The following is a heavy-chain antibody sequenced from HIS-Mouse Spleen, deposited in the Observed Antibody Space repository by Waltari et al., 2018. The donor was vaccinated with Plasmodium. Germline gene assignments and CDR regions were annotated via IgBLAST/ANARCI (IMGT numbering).Heavy chain of an antibody. CDR3: ARTTYSSSSAKYHYYGMDV. D-gene: IGHD6-6*01. V-gene: IGHV2-70*15. CDR1: GFSLRTSGMC. CDR2: IDWDDDK. J-gene: IGHJ6*02. Sequence: QVTLRESGPALVKPTQTLTLTCTFSGFSLRTSGMCVTWIRQPPGKALEWLARIDWDDDKYYSTSLKTRLTISKDTSKNQVVLTMTNMDPVDTATYYCARTTYSSSSAKYHYYGMDVWGQGTTVTVSS.